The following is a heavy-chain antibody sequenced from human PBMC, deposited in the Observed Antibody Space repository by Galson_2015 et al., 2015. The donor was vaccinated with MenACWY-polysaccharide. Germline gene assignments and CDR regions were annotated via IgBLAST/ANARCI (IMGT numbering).Heavy chain of an antibody. CDR1: GYTFTSYG. D-gene: IGHD6-13*01. CDR3: ARVAIAAAIDY. V-gene: IGHV1-69*04. CDR2: IIPILGIA. Sequence: QSGAEVKKPGASVKVSCKASGYTFTSYGISWVRQAPGQGLEWMGRIIPILGIANYAQKFQGRVTITADKSTSTAYMELSSLRSEDTAVYYCARVAIAAAIDYWGQGTLVTVSS. J-gene: IGHJ4*02.